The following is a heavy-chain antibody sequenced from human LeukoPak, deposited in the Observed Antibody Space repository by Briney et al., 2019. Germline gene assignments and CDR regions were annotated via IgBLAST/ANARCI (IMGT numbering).Heavy chain of an antibody. J-gene: IGHJ6*03. Sequence: ASVKVSCKASGYTFTGYYMHWVRQAPGQGLEWMGWINPNSGGTNYAQKFQGRVTMTRDTSISTAYMELSRLRSDDTAVYYCARRYNTVPYYHYYMDVWGKGTTVTVSS. CDR2: INPNSGGT. CDR1: GYTFTGYY. V-gene: IGHV1-2*02. D-gene: IGHD3-3*01. CDR3: ARRYNTVPYYHYYMDV.